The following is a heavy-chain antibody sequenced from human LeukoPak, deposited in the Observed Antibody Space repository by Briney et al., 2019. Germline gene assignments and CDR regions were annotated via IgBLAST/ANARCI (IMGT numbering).Heavy chain of an antibody. CDR1: GFTFSSYG. D-gene: IGHD1-26*01. Sequence: GGSLRLSCAASGFTFSSYGMHWVRQAPGKGLEWVAVISYDGSNKYYADSVKGRFTISRDNSKNTLYLQMDSPRAEDTAVYYCAKAVGIVGATYYFDYWGQGTLVTVSS. CDR2: ISYDGSNK. J-gene: IGHJ4*02. V-gene: IGHV3-30*18. CDR3: AKAVGIVGATYYFDY.